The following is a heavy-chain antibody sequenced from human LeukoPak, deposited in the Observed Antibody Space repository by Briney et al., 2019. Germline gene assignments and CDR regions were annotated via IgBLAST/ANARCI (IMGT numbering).Heavy chain of an antibody. J-gene: IGHJ4*02. Sequence: SETLSLTCTVSGGSISSSSYYWGWIRQPPGKGLEWIGSIYYSGSTYYNPSPKSRVTISVDTSKNQFSLKLSSVTAADTAVYYCARSEYTSSHPFDYWGQGTLVTVSS. D-gene: IGHD6-13*01. CDR1: GGSISSSSYY. CDR3: ARSEYTSSHPFDY. CDR2: IYYSGST. V-gene: IGHV4-39*07.